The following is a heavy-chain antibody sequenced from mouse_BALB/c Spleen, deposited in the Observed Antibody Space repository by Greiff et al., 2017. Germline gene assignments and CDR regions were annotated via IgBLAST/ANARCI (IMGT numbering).Heavy chain of an antibody. CDR1: GFSLTSYG. CDR3: ASNYYGDYFDY. Sequence: VQLQQSGPGLVQPSQSLSITCTVSGFSLTSYGVHWVRQSPGKGLEWLGVLWSGGSTDYNAAFISRLSISKDNSKSQVFFKMNSLQANDTAIYYCASNYYGDYFDYWGQGTTLTVSS. V-gene: IGHV2-2*02. D-gene: IGHD1-2*01. J-gene: IGHJ2*01. CDR2: LWSGGST.